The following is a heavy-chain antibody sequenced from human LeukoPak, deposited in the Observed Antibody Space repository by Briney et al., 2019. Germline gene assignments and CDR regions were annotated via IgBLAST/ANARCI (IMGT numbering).Heavy chain of an antibody. Sequence: GGSLRLSCAASGFTFSSYAMSWVRQAPGKGLEWVSAISGSGGSTYYADSVRGRFTISRDNSKNTVFLQMNSLRAEDTAIYYCAKDGVWQSYYFDYWGQGTLVTVSS. V-gene: IGHV3-23*01. CDR1: GFTFSSYA. CDR2: ISGSGGST. D-gene: IGHD6-19*01. CDR3: AKDGVWQSYYFDY. J-gene: IGHJ4*02.